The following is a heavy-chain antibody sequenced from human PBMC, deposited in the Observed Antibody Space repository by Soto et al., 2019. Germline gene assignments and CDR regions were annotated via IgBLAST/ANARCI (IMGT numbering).Heavy chain of an antibody. J-gene: IGHJ5*02. V-gene: IGHV1-69*06. CDR3: ARDEGERSLRYFDWFGHRPGANWFDP. CDR1: GYTFTSYA. D-gene: IGHD3-9*01. Sequence: SVKVSCKASGYTFTSYAMHWVRQAPGQGLEWMGGIIPIFGRANYAQKFQGGVTITADKSTSTAYMELSSLRSEDTAVYYCARDEGERSLRYFDWFGHRPGANWFDPWGQGTLVTVSS. CDR2: IIPIFGRA.